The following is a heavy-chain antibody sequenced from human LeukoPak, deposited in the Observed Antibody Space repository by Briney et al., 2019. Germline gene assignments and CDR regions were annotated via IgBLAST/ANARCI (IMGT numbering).Heavy chain of an antibody. D-gene: IGHD6-6*01. CDR2: IYGGGDT. CDR3: ARGRSVSSIFDY. CDR1: GFSVSSDY. V-gene: IGHV3-53*01. Sequence: GGSLRLSCAASGFSVSSDYMTWVRQAPGKGLEWVSAIYGGGDTNYADSVEVRFTTSRDNSKNTVFLQMNSLRAEDTAVYYCARGRSVSSIFDYWGQGTLVTVSS. J-gene: IGHJ4*02.